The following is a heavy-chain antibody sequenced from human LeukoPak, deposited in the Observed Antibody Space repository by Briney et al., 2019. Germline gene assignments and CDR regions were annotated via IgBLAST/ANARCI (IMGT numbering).Heavy chain of an antibody. CDR2: IYYSGST. V-gene: IGHV4-39*07. Sequence: SETLSLTCTVSGGSISSSSYYWGWIRQPPGKGLEWIGSIYYSGSTYYNPSLKSRVTISVDTPKNTFSLKLSSVTPADTSVYYCARGTRIPMIVVPYYLDHRGQGTLVTVSS. CDR3: ARGTRIPMIVVPYYLDH. J-gene: IGHJ4*02. CDR1: GGSISSSSYY. D-gene: IGHD3-22*01.